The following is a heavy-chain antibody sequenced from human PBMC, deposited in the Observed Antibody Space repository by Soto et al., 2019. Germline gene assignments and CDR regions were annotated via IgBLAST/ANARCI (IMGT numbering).Heavy chain of an antibody. J-gene: IGHJ4*02. V-gene: IGHV4-31*03. CDR1: GGSISSGGYY. D-gene: IGHD2-2*01. Sequence: QVQLQESGPGLVKPSQTLSLTCTVSGGSISSGGYYWSWIRQHPGKGLEWIGYIYYSGSTYYNPSLKRRVSXXVXASKNQFSLKLSSVTAADTAVYYCARSSTSANYFDYWGQGTLVTVSS. CDR3: ARSSTSANYFDY. CDR2: IYYSGST.